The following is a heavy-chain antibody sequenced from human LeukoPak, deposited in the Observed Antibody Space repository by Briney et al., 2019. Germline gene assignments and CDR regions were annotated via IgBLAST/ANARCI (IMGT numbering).Heavy chain of an antibody. CDR1: GGTFSSYA. J-gene: IGHJ4*02. D-gene: IGHD2-15*01. V-gene: IGHV1-69*13. Sequence: SVKVSCKASGGTFSSYAISWVRQAPGQGLEWMGGIIPIFGTANYAQKFQGRVTITADESTSTAYMELSSLRSEDTAVYYCAKVRYCSGVNCYPDDNWGQGTLVTVSS. CDR3: AKVRYCSGVNCYPDDN. CDR2: IIPIFGTA.